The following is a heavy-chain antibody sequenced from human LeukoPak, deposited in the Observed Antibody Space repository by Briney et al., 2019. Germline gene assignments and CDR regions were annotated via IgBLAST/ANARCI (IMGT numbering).Heavy chain of an antibody. CDR1: GGSFSGYY. D-gene: IGHD3-10*01. J-gene: IGHJ5*02. V-gene: IGHV4-31*11. CDR2: IYYSGST. CDR3: ARDIYGSGSYKRSNWFDP. Sequence: SETLSLTCAVYGGSFSGYYWSWIRQHPGKGLEWIGYIYYSGSTYYNPSLKSRVTISVDTSKNQFSLKLSSVTAADTAVYYCARDIYGSGSYKRSNWFDPWGQGTLVTVSS.